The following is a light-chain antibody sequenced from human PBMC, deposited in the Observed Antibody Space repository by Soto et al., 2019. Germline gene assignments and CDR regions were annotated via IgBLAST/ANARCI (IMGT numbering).Light chain of an antibody. CDR1: QSISSW. Sequence: DIQMTQSPSTLSASVGDRVTITCRASQSISSWLAWYQQKPGKAPKLLIYDAASLESGVPSRFNGSGSGTEFTRTISSLQPDDFATYYCQQYNSYPWTFGQGTKVEIK. CDR3: QQYNSYPWT. CDR2: DAA. V-gene: IGKV1-5*01. J-gene: IGKJ1*01.